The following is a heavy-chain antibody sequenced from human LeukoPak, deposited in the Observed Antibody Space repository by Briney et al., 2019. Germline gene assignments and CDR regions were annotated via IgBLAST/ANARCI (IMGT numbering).Heavy chain of an antibody. D-gene: IGHD3-3*01. Sequence: GASVKVSGKASGYTFTGYYMHWVRQAPGQGLEWMGWINPNSGGTNYAQKFQGWVTMTRDTSISTAYMELSRLRSDDTAVYYCARAQDTILVDYWGQGTLVSVSS. V-gene: IGHV1-2*04. CDR1: GYTFTGYY. CDR2: INPNSGGT. CDR3: ARAQDTILVDY. J-gene: IGHJ4*02.